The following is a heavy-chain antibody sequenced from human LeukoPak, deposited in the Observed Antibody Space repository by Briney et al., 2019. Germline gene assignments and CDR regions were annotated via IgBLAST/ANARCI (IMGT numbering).Heavy chain of an antibody. CDR3: ARDKEGSGSYYSGAFDI. V-gene: IGHV1-69*13. CDR2: IIPIFGTA. Sequence: ASVKVSCKASGGTFSSYAISWVRQAPGQGLEWMGGIIPIFGTANYAQKFQGRVTITADEPTSTAYMELSSLRSEDTAVYYCARDKEGSGSYYSGAFDIWGQGTMVTVSS. J-gene: IGHJ3*02. D-gene: IGHD3-10*01. CDR1: GGTFSSYA.